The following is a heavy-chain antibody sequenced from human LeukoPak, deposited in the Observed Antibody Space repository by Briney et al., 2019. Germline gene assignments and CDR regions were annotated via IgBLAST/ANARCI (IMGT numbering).Heavy chain of an antibody. CDR3: ARVEPTYGMDV. Sequence: ASVTVSCKASGYTFTTYAIHWMRQAPGQRLEWMGWINAGNGNTRYSQKFQGRVTITRDTSASTASMELSSLRSEDTAVYYCARVEPTYGMDVWGQGTTVTVSS. CDR1: GYTFTTYA. D-gene: IGHD1-1*01. J-gene: IGHJ6*02. CDR2: INAGNGNT. V-gene: IGHV1-3*01.